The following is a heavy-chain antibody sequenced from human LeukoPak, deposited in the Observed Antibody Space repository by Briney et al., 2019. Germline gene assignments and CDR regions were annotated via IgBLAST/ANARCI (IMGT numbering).Heavy chain of an antibody. CDR1: GYTFTSYY. V-gene: IGHV1-46*01. CDR3: ARGVVAATLFDY. Sequence: ASVKVSCKASGYTFTSYYMHWVRQAPGQGLEWMGIINPSGGSTSYAQKFQGRVTMTTDTSTSTAYMELRSLRSDDTAVYYCARGVVAATLFDYWGQGTLVTVSS. CDR2: INPSGGST. J-gene: IGHJ4*02. D-gene: IGHD2-15*01.